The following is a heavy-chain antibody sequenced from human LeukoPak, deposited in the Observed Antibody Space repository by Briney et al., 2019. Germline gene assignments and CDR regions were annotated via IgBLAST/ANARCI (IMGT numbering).Heavy chain of an antibody. D-gene: IGHD6-6*01. CDR3: ARPKAASSIYEAYDI. Sequence: GESLKISCQGSGYRFTTYWIGWVRQVPGKGLEWMGIIYPGDSDTRYSPSFQSQVTISADKSISTAYLQWSSLKASDTAMYYCARPKAASSIYEAYDIWGQGTMVTVSS. CDR1: GYRFTTYW. J-gene: IGHJ3*02. V-gene: IGHV5-51*01. CDR2: IYPGDSDT.